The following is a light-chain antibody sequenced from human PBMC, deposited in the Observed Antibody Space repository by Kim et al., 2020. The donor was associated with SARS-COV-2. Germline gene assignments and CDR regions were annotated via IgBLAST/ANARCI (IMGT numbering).Light chain of an antibody. CDR2: GTS. Sequence: PGERATLHCRASQSVSSDHLAWYQQRLGQAPRLLVYGTSNRATGIPDRFSGSGSGTDFTLTVSRLEPEDSAVYYCQQYGTSPPITFGQGTRLEIK. J-gene: IGKJ5*01. V-gene: IGKV3-20*01. CDR3: QQYGTSPPIT. CDR1: QSVSSDH.